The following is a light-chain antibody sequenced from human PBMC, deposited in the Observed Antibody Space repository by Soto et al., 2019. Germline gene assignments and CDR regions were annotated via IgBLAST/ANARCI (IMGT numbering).Light chain of an antibody. Sequence: QSVLTQPASVSGSPGQSITISCTGTSSDVGGYNYVSWYQQHPGKAPKLMIYEVSNRPSGVSNRFSGSKSGNTASLTISGLQTEDEADYYCSSLATSSPPVVFGGGTQLTVL. CDR3: SSLATSSPPVV. CDR2: EVS. J-gene: IGLJ3*02. CDR1: SSDVGGYNY. V-gene: IGLV2-14*01.